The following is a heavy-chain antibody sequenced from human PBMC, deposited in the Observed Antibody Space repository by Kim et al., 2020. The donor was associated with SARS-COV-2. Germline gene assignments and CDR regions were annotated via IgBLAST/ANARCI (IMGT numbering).Heavy chain of an antibody. CDR2: IRSKANSYAT. CDR1: GFTFSGSA. D-gene: IGHD2-2*01. CDR3: TSYCSSTSCYDAVGNYYYGMDV. V-gene: IGHV3-73*01. J-gene: IGHJ6*02. Sequence: GGSLRLSCAASGFTFSGSAMHWVRQASGKGLEWVGRIRSKANSYATAYAASVKGRFTISRDDSKNTAYLQMNSLKTEDTAVYYCTSYCSSTSCYDAVGNYYYGMDVWGQGTTVTVSS.